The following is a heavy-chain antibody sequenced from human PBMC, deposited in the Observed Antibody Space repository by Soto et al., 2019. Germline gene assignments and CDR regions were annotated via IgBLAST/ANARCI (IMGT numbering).Heavy chain of an antibody. V-gene: IGHV2-5*02. D-gene: IGHD4-17*01. CDR2: IYWDDDK. J-gene: IGHJ4*02. CDR3: ADTSDDYGVSAYYFDY. Sequence: QITLKESGPTLVKPTQTLTLTCTFSGFSLSTSGVGVGWIRQPPGKALEWLALIYWDDDKRYTPSRKSRLTITKQPSESKVVLTLTNMDTADIGTYYCADTSDDYGVSAYYFDYLGQGTLVTVSS. CDR1: GFSLSTSGVG.